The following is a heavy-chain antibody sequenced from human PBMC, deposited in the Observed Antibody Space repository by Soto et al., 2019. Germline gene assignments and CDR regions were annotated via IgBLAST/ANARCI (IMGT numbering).Heavy chain of an antibody. Sequence: EVQLVESGGDLVQPGGSLRLSCAASGFTFSSYWMHWVRQAPGKGLVWVARVNSDGSSTAYADSVKGRFTISRDNAKNTLYLQMNSLRAEDTAVYYCARDGVAGDLDFDYWGQGNLVTVSS. V-gene: IGHV3-74*01. D-gene: IGHD2-15*01. CDR1: GFTFSSYW. J-gene: IGHJ4*02. CDR2: VNSDGSST. CDR3: ARDGVAGDLDFDY.